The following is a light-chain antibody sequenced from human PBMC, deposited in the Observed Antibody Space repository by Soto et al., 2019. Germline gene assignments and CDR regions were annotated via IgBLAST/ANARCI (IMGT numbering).Light chain of an antibody. CDR3: AAWDGSLNGVV. Sequence: QSVLTQPPSASGTPGQRVTISCSGSSSNIGSNSVNWYQQLPGTAPKVHIYSNNHRPSGVPDRFSGSKPGTSASLAISGLQSEDEADYYCAAWDGSLNGVVFGGGTKLTVL. CDR2: SNN. J-gene: IGLJ2*01. V-gene: IGLV1-44*01. CDR1: SSNIGSNS.